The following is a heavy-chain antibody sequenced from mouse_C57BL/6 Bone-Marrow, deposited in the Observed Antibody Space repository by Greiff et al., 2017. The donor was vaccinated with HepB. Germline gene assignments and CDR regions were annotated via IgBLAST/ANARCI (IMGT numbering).Heavy chain of an antibody. D-gene: IGHD1-1*01. CDR1: GYTFTSYW. CDR2: IDPSDSYT. CDR3: AREVTTVVATGYFDY. J-gene: IGHJ2*01. Sequence: VQLQQPGAELVMPGASVKLSCKASGYTFTSYWMHWVKQRPGQGLEWIGEIDPSDSYTNYNQKFKGKSTLTVDKSSSTAYMQLSSLTSEDSAVYYCAREVTTVVATGYFDYWGQGTTLTVSS. V-gene: IGHV1-69*01.